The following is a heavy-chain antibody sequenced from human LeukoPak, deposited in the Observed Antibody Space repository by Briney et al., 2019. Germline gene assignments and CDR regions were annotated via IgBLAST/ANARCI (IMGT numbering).Heavy chain of an antibody. D-gene: IGHD3-16*01. Sequence: ASVKVSCKASGYTFTGYYMHWVRQAPGQGLEWMGWINPNSGGTNYAQKFQGRVTMTRDTSISTAYMELSRLRSDDTAVYYCAKASWVSSADAVLWGQGTVVTVSS. CDR3: AKASWVSSADAVL. J-gene: IGHJ4*02. V-gene: IGHV1-2*02. CDR1: GYTFTGYY. CDR2: INPNSGGT.